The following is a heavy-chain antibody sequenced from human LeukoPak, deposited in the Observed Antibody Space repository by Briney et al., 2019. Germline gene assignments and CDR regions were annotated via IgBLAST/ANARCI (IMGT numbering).Heavy chain of an antibody. CDR3: ARHSRYSGSLTH. J-gene: IGHJ4*02. CDR1: GYSISSGYY. Sequence: PSETLSLTCTVSGYSISSGYYWGWIRQPPGKGLEWIGSINHSGSTNYNPSLKSRVTISVDTSKNQFSLKLSSVTAADTAVYYCARHSRYSGSLTHWGQGTLVTVSS. V-gene: IGHV4-38-2*02. D-gene: IGHD1-26*01. CDR2: INHSGST.